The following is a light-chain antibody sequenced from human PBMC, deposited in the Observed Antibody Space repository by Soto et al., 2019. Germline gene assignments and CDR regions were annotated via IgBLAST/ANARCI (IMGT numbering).Light chain of an antibody. CDR1: SSNIGAGYD. V-gene: IGLV1-40*01. CDR3: QSYDSSLRVV. Sequence: QSVLTQPPSVSGAPGQGVTISCSGGSSNIGAGYDVHWYQQFTGTAPKLLIFGNTNRPSGVPARFSGSQSGSSGSLAITGLQAEDAADYYCQSYDSSLRVVFGGGTKVTVL. J-gene: IGLJ2*01. CDR2: GNT.